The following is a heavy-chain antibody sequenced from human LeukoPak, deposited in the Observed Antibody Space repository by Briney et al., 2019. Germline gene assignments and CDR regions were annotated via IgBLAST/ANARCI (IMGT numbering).Heavy chain of an antibody. CDR3: AGGYSGYDYAFDI. CDR2: INHSGST. Sequence: SETLSLTCAVYGGSFSGYYWSWIRQPPGKGLEWIGEINHSGSTNYNPSLKSRVTISVDTSKNQFSLKLSSVTAADTAVYYYAGGYSGYDYAFDIWGQGTMVTVSS. CDR1: GGSFSGYY. J-gene: IGHJ3*02. V-gene: IGHV4-34*01. D-gene: IGHD5-12*01.